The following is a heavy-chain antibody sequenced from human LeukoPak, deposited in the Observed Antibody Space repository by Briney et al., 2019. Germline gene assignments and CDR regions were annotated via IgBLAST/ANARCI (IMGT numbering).Heavy chain of an antibody. CDR3: ARASTLAQAAWWATTGDRGAFDI. Sequence: GGSLRLSCAASGFTVSSNYMSWVRQAPGKGLEWVSVIYSGGSTYYADSVKGRFTISRDNSKNTLYLQMNSLRAEDTAVYYCARASTLAQAAWWATTGDRGAFDIWGQGTMVTVSS. V-gene: IGHV3-53*01. CDR2: IYSGGST. D-gene: IGHD2-15*01. CDR1: GFTVSSNY. J-gene: IGHJ3*02.